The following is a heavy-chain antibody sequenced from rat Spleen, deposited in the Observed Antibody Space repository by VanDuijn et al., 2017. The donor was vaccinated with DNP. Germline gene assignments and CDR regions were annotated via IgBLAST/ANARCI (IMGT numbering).Heavy chain of an antibody. CDR2: ISSDDRSI. CDR1: GFTFSDYN. Sequence: EVQLVESGGGLVQPGRSLKLSCIASGFTFSDYNMAWVRQAPKKGLEWVATISSDDRSIYYRDSVKGRFTISRDNAESTLYLQIDSLRSEDTATYFCATGATEGFPYWGQGTLVSVSS. J-gene: IGHJ3*01. V-gene: IGHV5-7*01. CDR3: ATGATEGFPY. D-gene: IGHD1-11*01.